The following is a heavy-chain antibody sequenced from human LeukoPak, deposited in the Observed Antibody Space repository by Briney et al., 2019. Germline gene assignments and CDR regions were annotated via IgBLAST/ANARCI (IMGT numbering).Heavy chain of an antibody. D-gene: IGHD1-26*01. V-gene: IGHV3-23*01. CDR3: KKDSPGSFDY. CDR1: GFTFINYA. J-gene: IGHJ4*02. CDR2: IRGNGDGT. Sequence: GDSLRLSCAASGFTFINYAMCWVRQAPGKGPEWVSCIRGNGDGTNYVDSVKGRFTVSRDNSKNTLYLQMNSLRGEDTAIYYCKKDSPGSFDYWGQGILVTVSS.